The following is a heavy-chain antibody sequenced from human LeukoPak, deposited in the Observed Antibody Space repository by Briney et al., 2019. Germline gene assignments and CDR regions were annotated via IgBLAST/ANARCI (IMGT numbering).Heavy chain of an antibody. D-gene: IGHD2-21*02. CDR3: ARAAYCGGDCYLTDY. Sequence: GGSLRLSCAASGFTFSSYWMHWVRHAPGKGLVWVSCINSDGSSTSYADSVKGRFTISRDNAKNTLYLQMNSLRAEDTAVYYCARAAYCGGDCYLTDYWGQGTLVTVSS. CDR1: GFTFSSYW. V-gene: IGHV3-74*01. J-gene: IGHJ4*02. CDR2: INSDGSST.